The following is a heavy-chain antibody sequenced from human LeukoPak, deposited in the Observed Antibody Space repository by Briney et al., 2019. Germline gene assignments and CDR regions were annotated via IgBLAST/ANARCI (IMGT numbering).Heavy chain of an antibody. CDR2: ICGSATST. CDR3: AKNVESDY. Sequence: SGGSLRLSCAASGFTFSSYAMSWVRQAPGKGLEWVSAICGSATSTSYADSVKGRFTISRDNSKNTLYLQMNSLRAEDTAIYYCAKNVESDYWGQGTLVTVSS. CDR1: GFTFSSYA. V-gene: IGHV3-23*01. J-gene: IGHJ4*02. D-gene: IGHD1-1*01.